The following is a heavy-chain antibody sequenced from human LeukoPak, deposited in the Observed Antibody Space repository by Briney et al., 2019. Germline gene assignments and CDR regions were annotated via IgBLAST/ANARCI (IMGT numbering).Heavy chain of an antibody. Sequence: GGSLRLSCAASGFTFSSYWMSWVRQAPGKGLEWVANIKQDGSEKYYVDSVKGRFTISRDNSKNTVYLQMNSLRPEDTAVYYCAKPLGPIPDDAFDIWGQGTLVTVSS. CDR1: GFTFSSYW. D-gene: IGHD1-26*01. V-gene: IGHV3-7*01. CDR2: IKQDGSEK. CDR3: AKPLGPIPDDAFDI. J-gene: IGHJ3*02.